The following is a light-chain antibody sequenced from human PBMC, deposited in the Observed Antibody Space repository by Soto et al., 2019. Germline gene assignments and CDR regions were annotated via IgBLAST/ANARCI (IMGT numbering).Light chain of an antibody. CDR3: QEANSFPYN. V-gene: IGKV1-12*01. CDR2: AAS. Sequence: DIQMTQSPSSASASVGDRVTITCRASQAISSWLAWYQEKPGKAPKLLIYAASNLQTGVPSRFTGSGSGADFTLTISSLELEDFETYYCQEANSFPYNCGQGTKVEIK. CDR1: QAISSW. J-gene: IGKJ2*01.